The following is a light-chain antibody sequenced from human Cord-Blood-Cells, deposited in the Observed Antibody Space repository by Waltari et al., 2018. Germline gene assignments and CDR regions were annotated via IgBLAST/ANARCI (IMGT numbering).Light chain of an antibody. V-gene: IGKV3D-15*01. CDR1: QSVSSN. CDR2: GAS. J-gene: IGKJ1*01. Sequence: ELVMTQSPATLSVSTGARATLSCRASQSVSSNLAWYQQKPGQAPRLLIYGASTRATGIPARFSGSGSGTEFTLTISSLQSEDFAVYYCQQYNNWPRTFGQGTKVEIK. CDR3: QQYNNWPRT.